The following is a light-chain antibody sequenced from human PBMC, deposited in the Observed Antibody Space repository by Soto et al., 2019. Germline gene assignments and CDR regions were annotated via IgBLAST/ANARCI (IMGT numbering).Light chain of an antibody. J-gene: IGKJ4*01. V-gene: IGKV3-20*01. CDR1: QSVSSSY. CDR2: GAS. CDR3: QQYGSSPRT. Sequence: EIVLTQSPGTLSLSPGERATLSCRASQSVSSSYLAWYQQKPGQAPRLLIYGASSRATGIPDRFSGSGSGTDCTLTISRLEPEDFPVYYCQQYGSSPRTFGGGTKVEIK.